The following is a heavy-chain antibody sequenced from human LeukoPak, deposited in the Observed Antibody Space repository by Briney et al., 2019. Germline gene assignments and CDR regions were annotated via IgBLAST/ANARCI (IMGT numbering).Heavy chain of an antibody. CDR3: ARVGDSSGYSPDY. CDR1: GFTFSSYA. CDR2: ISGSGGST. D-gene: IGHD3-22*01. J-gene: IGHJ4*02. V-gene: IGHV3-23*01. Sequence: GGSLRLSCAASGFTFSSYAMTWVRQAPGKGLEWVSVISGSGGSTYYADSVKGRFTISRDNSKNTLYLQMNSLRAEDTALYYCARVGDSSGYSPDYWGQGTLVTVSS.